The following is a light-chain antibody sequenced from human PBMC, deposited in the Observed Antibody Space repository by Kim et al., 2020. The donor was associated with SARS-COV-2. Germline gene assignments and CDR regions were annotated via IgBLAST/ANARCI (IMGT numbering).Light chain of an antibody. CDR2: EVS. V-gene: IGLV2-8*01. Sequence: PSAPFPRTRPTSDVGGYKYVSLYQQPPNKAPKLMIYEVSKRPSGVPDRFSGSKSGSTASLTVSGLQAEYEAYYYCSAYAGSNNFVFGTGTKVTVL. CDR3: SAYAGSNNFV. CDR1: TSDVGGYKY. J-gene: IGLJ1*01.